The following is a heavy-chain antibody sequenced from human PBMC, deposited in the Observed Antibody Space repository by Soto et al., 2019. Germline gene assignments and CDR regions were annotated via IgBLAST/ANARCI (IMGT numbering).Heavy chain of an antibody. J-gene: IGHJ4*02. CDR2: IIPMFGTA. CDR1: GGTFSTYA. CDR3: ASGIQLWLRRINNGYSG. Sequence: QVQLVQSGAEVKKPESSVKVSCKAPGGTFSTYAISWVRQAPGQGLEWMGGIIPMFGTANYAQRFQDRVKTSPGEATNTVHMELSRLKSEDTAVDFCASGIQLWLRRINNGYSGWGQGTLVTVSS. V-gene: IGHV1-69*05. D-gene: IGHD5-18*01.